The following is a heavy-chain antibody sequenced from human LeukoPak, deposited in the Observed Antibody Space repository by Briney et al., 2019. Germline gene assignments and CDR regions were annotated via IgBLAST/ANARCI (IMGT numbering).Heavy chain of an antibody. CDR2: MNPNSGNT. Sequence: ASVKVSCKASGYTFTSYDINWVRQAIGQGLEWMGWMNPNSGNTGYAQKFQGRVTITRNTSISTAYMELSSLRSEDTAVYYCARGVGYCSSTSCEYYYMDVWGKGTTVTVSS. J-gene: IGHJ6*03. V-gene: IGHV1-8*03. D-gene: IGHD2-2*01. CDR3: ARGVGYCSSTSCEYYYMDV. CDR1: GYTFTSYD.